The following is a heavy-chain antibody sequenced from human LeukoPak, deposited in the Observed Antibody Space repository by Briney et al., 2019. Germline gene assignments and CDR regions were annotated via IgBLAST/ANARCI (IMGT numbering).Heavy chain of an antibody. V-gene: IGHV4-59*08. CDR3: ARQDTRGYYVDY. J-gene: IGHJ4*02. Sequence: KPSETLSLTCTVSGASISSYYWSWIRQPPGKGLEWIVYIYNSGSTNSNPSLKSLVTISEDTSKNHFSLKRSSVTPANTAVYYCARQDTRGYYVDYWGQGTLVTVSS. D-gene: IGHD1-26*01. CDR2: IYNSGST. CDR1: GASISSYY.